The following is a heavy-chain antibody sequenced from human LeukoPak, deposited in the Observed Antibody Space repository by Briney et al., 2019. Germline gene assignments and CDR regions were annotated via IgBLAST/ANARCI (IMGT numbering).Heavy chain of an antibody. J-gene: IGHJ4*02. CDR3: ASGKQWLPFDY. CDR2: INHSGST. CDR1: GGSFSGYY. D-gene: IGHD6-19*01. Sequence: PSETLSLTCAVYGGSFSGYYWSWIRQPPGKGLEWIGEINHSGSTNYNPSLKSRVTISVDTSKNQFSLKLSSVTAADTAVYYCASGKQWLPFDYWGQGTLVTVSS. V-gene: IGHV4-34*01.